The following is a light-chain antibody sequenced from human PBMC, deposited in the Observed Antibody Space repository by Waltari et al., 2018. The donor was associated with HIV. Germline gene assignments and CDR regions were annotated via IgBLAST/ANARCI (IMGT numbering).Light chain of an antibody. CDR1: SSTIGADYD. Sequence: QSVLTQPPSVSGAPGQRVTISCTGGSSTIGADYDVHWYQQIPGTAPKLLISGNKNRPSGGPDRFSASKSGTSASLAITGLQAEDEADYFCQSYDRSLSASVVFGGGTKLTVL. CDR2: GNK. CDR3: QSYDRSLSASVV. J-gene: IGLJ2*01. V-gene: IGLV1-40*01.